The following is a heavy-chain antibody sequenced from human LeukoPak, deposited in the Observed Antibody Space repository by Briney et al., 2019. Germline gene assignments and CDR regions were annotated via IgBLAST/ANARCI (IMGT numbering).Heavy chain of an antibody. V-gene: IGHV3-23*01. J-gene: IGHJ4*02. CDR3: AKTTAGYSSGRSPGWPIDY. CDR1: GFTFRSYA. CDR2: ISGSGGDT. D-gene: IGHD6-19*01. Sequence: PGGSLRLSCAASGFTFRSYAIYWVRQAPGKGLEWVSGISGSGGDTYFADSVKGRFTISRDNSKNTVFPQMDSLRAEDTAVYYCAKTTAGYSSGRSPGWPIDYWGQGTLVTVSS.